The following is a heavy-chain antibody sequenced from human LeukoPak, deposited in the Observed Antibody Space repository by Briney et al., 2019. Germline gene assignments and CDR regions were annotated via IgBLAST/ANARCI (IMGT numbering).Heavy chain of an antibody. V-gene: IGHV3-53*01. CDR3: AKGGSSSSYFADY. D-gene: IGHD6-6*01. J-gene: IGHJ4*02. Sequence: PGGSLRLSCAASGFTVSSNYMSWVRQAPGKGLEWVSVIYSGGSTYYADSVKGRFTISRDNSKNTLYLQMNSLRAEDTAVYYCAKGGSSSSYFADYWGQGTLVTVSS. CDR1: GFTVSSNY. CDR2: IYSGGST.